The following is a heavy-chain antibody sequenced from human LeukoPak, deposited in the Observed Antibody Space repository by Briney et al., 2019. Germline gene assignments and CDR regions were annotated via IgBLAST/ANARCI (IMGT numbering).Heavy chain of an antibody. CDR3: AKSGGYGLIDY. V-gene: IGHV4-34*01. D-gene: IGHD1-26*01. J-gene: IGHJ4*02. Sequence: PSETLSLTCAVYGGPFSSYYWGWIRQPPGKGLEWIGNIYSSGSTYYNASLQSRVTISIDTSKNQFSLRLNSVTAADTAMYFCAKSGGYGLIDYWGQGTRVIVSS. CDR1: GGPFSSYY. CDR2: IYSSGST.